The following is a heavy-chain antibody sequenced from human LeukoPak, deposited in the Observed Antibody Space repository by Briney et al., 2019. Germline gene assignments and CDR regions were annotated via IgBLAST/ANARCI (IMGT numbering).Heavy chain of an antibody. CDR1: GGSISGYY. CDR2: IYYSGST. V-gene: IGHV4-59*01. D-gene: IGHD6-13*01. Sequence: SSETLSLTCTVSGGSISGYYWSWIRQPPGKGLEWIGFIYYSGSTDYNPSLKSRVTISVHTSKIQFSLTLSSVTAADTAVYYCARGPYSSSWSFDYWGQGTLVTVSS. CDR3: ARGPYSSSWSFDY. J-gene: IGHJ4*02.